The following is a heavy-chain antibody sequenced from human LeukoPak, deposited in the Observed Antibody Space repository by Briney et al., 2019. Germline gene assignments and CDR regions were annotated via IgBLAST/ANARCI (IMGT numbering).Heavy chain of an antibody. J-gene: IGHJ4*02. D-gene: IGHD2-8*02. Sequence: GGSLRLSCAASGFTFSTFAMIWVRQPPGKGLEWVSSIFPSGGEIHYADSVRGRFTISRDNSKSTLSLQMNSLRAEDTAIYYCATYRQVLLPFESWDQGTLVTVSS. CDR3: ATYRQVLLPFES. CDR1: GFTFSTFA. CDR2: IFPSGGEI. V-gene: IGHV3-23*01.